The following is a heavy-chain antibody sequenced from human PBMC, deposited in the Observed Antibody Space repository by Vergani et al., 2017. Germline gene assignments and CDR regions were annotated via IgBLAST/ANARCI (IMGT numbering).Heavy chain of an antibody. Sequence: QVQLQESGPGLVKPSETLSLTCTVSGGSVSSGSYYWSWIRQPPGKGLEWIGYIYYSGSTNYNPSLKSRVTISVDTSKNQFSLKLSSVTAADTAVYYCARDNPGYSSGWGEPLDYWGQGFLVTVSS. CDR3: ARDNPGYSSGWGEPLDY. D-gene: IGHD6-19*01. V-gene: IGHV4-61*01. CDR2: IYYSGST. J-gene: IGHJ4*02. CDR1: GGSVSSGSYY.